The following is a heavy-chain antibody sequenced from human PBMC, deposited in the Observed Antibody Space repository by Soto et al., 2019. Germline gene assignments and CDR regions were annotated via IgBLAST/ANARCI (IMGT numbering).Heavy chain of an antibody. CDR2: IYYSGST. CDR1: GGSISSYY. V-gene: IGHV4-59*01. CDR3: ARTLGYCSGGSCQNWFDP. Sequence: SETLSLTCTVSGGSISSYYWSWIRQPPGKGLEWIGYIYYSGSTNYNPSLKSRVTISVDTSKNQFSLKLSSVTAADTAVYYCARTLGYCSGGSCQNWFDPWGQGTLVTVSS. D-gene: IGHD2-15*01. J-gene: IGHJ5*02.